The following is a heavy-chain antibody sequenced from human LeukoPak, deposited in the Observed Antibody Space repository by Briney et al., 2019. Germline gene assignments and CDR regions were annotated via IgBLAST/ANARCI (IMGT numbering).Heavy chain of an antibody. CDR3: GGGGSSSEC. CDR1: GGSLSSSNW. J-gene: IGHJ4*02. CDR2: IYNSGST. Sequence: PSGTLTLTCAVSGGSLSSSNWWGWVRPPPGKGLEWIGQIYNSGSTKYKPSLKSRVTISVDNSNNQFSLKLSPVTAADTAVYYCGGGGSSSECWGQGTLVTVSS. D-gene: IGHD2-2*01. V-gene: IGHV4-4*02.